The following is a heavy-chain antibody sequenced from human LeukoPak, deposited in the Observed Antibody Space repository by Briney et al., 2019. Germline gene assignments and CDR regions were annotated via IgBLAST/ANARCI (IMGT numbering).Heavy chain of an antibody. CDR2: ISGSGGST. CDR3: AKVMLILYYYDSRERYDLEHFDY. D-gene: IGHD3-22*01. Sequence: GGSLRLSCAASGFTFSSYAMSWVRQAPGKGLEWVSAISGSGGSTYYADSVKGRFTISRDNSKNTLYLQMNSLRAEDTAAYYCAKVMLILYYYDSRERYDLEHFDYWGQGTLVTVSS. V-gene: IGHV3-23*01. CDR1: GFTFSSYA. J-gene: IGHJ4*02.